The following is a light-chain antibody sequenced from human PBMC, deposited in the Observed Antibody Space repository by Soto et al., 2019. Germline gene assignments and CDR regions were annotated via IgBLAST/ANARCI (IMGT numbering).Light chain of an antibody. Sequence: EIVLTKSPSTLSLSPRERATLSCGASQSVSSSYLAWYQQKPGLAPRLLIYDASSRATGIPDRFSGSGSGTDFTLTISRLEPEDFAVYYCQQDGSSPLTFGGGTKVVIK. V-gene: IGKV3D-20*01. CDR2: DAS. CDR3: QQDGSSPLT. J-gene: IGKJ4*01. CDR1: QSVSSSY.